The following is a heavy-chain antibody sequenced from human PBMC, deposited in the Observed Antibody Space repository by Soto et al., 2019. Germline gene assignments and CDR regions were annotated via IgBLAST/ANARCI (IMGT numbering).Heavy chain of an antibody. J-gene: IGHJ4*02. CDR3: TRDLYRLIGY. Sequence: SQTLSLTCAISGDSVSSKSAAWNWIRQSPSRGLEWLGRTYYRSKWYNDYAVSVKSRITFNSDTSKNQLSLQLNSVTPEDKAEYYCTRDLYRLIGYWGQGTLVT. D-gene: IGHD2-8*02. CDR1: GDSVSSKSAA. V-gene: IGHV6-1*01. CDR2: TYYRSKWYN.